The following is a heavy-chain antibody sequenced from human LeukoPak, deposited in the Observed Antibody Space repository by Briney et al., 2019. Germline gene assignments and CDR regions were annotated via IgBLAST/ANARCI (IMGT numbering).Heavy chain of an antibody. J-gene: IGHJ5*02. D-gene: IGHD3-22*01. CDR3: ARKSYYYDSSGYWIENWFDP. CDR2: IYYSGST. CDR1: GGSISSYY. Sequence: QASETLSLTCTVSGGSISSYYWSWIRQPPGKGLEWIGYIYYSGSTNYNPSLKSRVTISVDTSKNQFSLKLSSVTAADTAVYYCARKSYYYDSSGYWIENWFDPWGQGTLVTVSS. V-gene: IGHV4-59*12.